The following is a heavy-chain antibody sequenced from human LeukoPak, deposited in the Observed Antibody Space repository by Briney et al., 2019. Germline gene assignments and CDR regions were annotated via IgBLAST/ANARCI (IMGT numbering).Heavy chain of an antibody. CDR1: GGSISNYY. J-gene: IGHJ6*03. V-gene: IGHV4-59*01. CDR2: IYYSGST. Sequence: SETLSLTCTVSGGSISNYYWNWIRQPPGKGLEWIGYIYYSGSTIYNPSLKSRVAISVDTSKNQFSLKLSSATAADTAVYYCARASEDYYYYYMDVWGKGTTVTISS. CDR3: ARASEDYYYYYMDV. D-gene: IGHD1-14*01.